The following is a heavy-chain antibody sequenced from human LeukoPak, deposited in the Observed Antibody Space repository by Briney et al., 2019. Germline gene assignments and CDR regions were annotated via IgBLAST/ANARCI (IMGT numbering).Heavy chain of an antibody. CDR2: IYPGDSTT. Sequence: KPGESLKISCTGSGYNFSSCWIGWVRQMPGKGLEWMGIIYPGDSTTQYSPSFQGQVTISADTSFNTAYLQWTSLKASDTAVYFCARHPHCAGSYRVDSWGQGTLVTVSS. CDR3: ARHPHCAGSYRVDS. J-gene: IGHJ4*02. CDR1: GYNFSSCW. V-gene: IGHV5-51*01. D-gene: IGHD3-10*02.